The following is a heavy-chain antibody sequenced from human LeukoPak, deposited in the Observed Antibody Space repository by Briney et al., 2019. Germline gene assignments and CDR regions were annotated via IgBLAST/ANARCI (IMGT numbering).Heavy chain of an antibody. CDR2: ISWDGGST. V-gene: IGHV3-43*01. D-gene: IGHD2-2*01. CDR3: AKDGIPAAMSGYYYYGMDV. J-gene: IGHJ6*02. Sequence: GGSLRLSCAASGFTFDDYTMHWVRQAPGKGLEWVSLISWDGGSTYYADSVKGRFTISRDNSKNSLYLQMNSLRTEDTALYYCAKDGIPAAMSGYYYYGMDVWGQGTTVTVSS. CDR1: GFTFDDYT.